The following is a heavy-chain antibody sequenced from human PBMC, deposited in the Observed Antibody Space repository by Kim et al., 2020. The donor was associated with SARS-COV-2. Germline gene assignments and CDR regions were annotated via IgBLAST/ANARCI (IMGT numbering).Heavy chain of an antibody. Sequence: SETLSLTCTVYGGSISSYYWSWIRQPPGKGLEWIGYIYYSGSTNYNPSLKSRVTISVDTSKNQFSLKLSSVTAADTAVYYCARRNPPPGGWFDPWGEGTPGTVSS. CDR3: ARRNPPPGGWFDP. CDR2: IYYSGST. V-gene: IGHV4-59*08. CDR1: GGSISSYY. D-gene: IGHD1-26*01. J-gene: IGHJ5*02.